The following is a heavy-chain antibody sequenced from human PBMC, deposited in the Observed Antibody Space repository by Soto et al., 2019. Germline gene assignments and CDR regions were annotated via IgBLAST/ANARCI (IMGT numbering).Heavy chain of an antibody. CDR1: GFSLSTRGVG. D-gene: IGHD3-3*01. V-gene: IGHV2-5*02. J-gene: IGHJ6*02. CDR2: IYWDDGR. CDR3: AHTHYDVWSGYRYKYGLDV. Sequence: SGPTLVNPTQTLTLTCSFSGFSLSTRGVGVGWLRQPPGKALEWLAVIYWDDGRHYSPPLKSRLTITKDTSKNQVVLIMTTMAPVDTATYYCAHTHYDVWSGYRYKYGLDVWGQGTTVTVSS.